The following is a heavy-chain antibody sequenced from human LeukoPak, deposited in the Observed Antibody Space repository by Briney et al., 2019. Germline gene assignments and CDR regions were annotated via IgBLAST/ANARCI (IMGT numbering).Heavy chain of an antibody. J-gene: IGHJ4*02. CDR3: ARGRYYDSSGYYSRIGFDY. CDR2: IIPIFGTA. D-gene: IGHD3-22*01. CDR1: GGTFSSYA. Sequence: SVTVSFTASGGTFSSYAISWVRQAPGQGLEWMGGIIPIFGTANYAQKFQGRVTITADESTSTAYMELSSLRSEDTAVYYCARGRYYDSSGYYSRIGFDYWGQGTLVTVSS. V-gene: IGHV1-69*13.